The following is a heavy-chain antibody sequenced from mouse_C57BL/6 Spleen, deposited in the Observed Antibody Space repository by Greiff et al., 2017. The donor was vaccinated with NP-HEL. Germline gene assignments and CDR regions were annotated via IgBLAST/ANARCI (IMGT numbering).Heavy chain of an antibody. CDR1: GYSFTGYY. J-gene: IGHJ2*01. CDR2: INPSTGGT. Sequence: SGPELVKPGASVKISCKASGYSFTGYYMNWVKQSPEKSLEWIGEINPSTGGTTYNQKFKAKATLTVDKSSSTAYMQLKSLTSEDSAVYYCARRDLLDYWGQGTTLTVSS. CDR3: ARRDLLDY. V-gene: IGHV1-42*01.